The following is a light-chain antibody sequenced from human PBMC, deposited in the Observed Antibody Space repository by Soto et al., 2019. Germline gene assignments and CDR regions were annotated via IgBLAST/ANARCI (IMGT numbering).Light chain of an antibody. CDR3: QQYNNGHLYT. CDR2: GAS. CDR1: QSVSSN. Sequence: EIVMTQSPATLSVSPGERATLSCRASQSVSSNLAWYQQKPGQAPRLLIYGASTRATGIPARFSGSGSGTESTLTICSLQSEDCPVYYCQQYNNGHLYTFGQGTKREIK. V-gene: IGKV3-15*01. J-gene: IGKJ2*01.